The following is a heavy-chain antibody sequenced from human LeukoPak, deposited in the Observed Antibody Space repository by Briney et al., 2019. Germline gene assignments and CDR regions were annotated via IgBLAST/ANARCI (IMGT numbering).Heavy chain of an antibody. CDR2: SRNKANSYST. Sequence: GGSLRLSCVVSGFTYSDRYMDWVRQVPGKGLEWVARSRNKANSYSTEYAASVKGRFTISRDDSKNLLYLQMNSLKTEDTAVYYCARAPGDSYGYRFFDFWGQGTMVTVSS. CDR3: ARAPGDSYGYRFFDF. V-gene: IGHV3-72*01. J-gene: IGHJ4*02. CDR1: GFTYSDRY. D-gene: IGHD5-18*01.